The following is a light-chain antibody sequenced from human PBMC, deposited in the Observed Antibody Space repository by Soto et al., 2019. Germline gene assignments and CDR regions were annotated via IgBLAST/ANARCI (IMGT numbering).Light chain of an antibody. Sequence: EIVLTQSPGTLSLSPGERATLSCRASQSVSSSYLAWYQKKPGQAPRLLIYGASSRATGIPDRFSGSGSGTDFTLTISRLEPEDFAVYYCQQYGSSLRTFGQGTKAEIK. CDR2: GAS. CDR3: QQYGSSLRT. V-gene: IGKV3-20*01. CDR1: QSVSSSY. J-gene: IGKJ1*01.